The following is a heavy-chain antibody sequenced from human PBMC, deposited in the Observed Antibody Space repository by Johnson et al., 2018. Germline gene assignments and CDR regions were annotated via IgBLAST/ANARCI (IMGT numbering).Heavy chain of an antibody. CDR2: IRSKANNYAI. CDR1: GFTVSRSP. CDR3: TRSDYSGTYFS. V-gene: IGHV3-73*01. Sequence: VQLVESGGGLIEPRGSLRLSCAASGFTVSRSPMHWVRQASGKGLAWVGRIRSKANNYAIAYGASVKGRFTISRDDSKNTANLQMNSLKTEDTAVYYCTRSDYSGTYFSWGQGTRVTVSS. D-gene: IGHD1-26*01. J-gene: IGHJ1*01.